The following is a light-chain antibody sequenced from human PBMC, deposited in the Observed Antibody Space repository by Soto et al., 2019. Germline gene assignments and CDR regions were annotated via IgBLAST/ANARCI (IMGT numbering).Light chain of an antibody. CDR3: QQSDSLPIT. CDR1: QDISNY. J-gene: IGKJ5*01. Sequence: DIQMTQSPSSLSASVGDRVTITCRASQDISNYLNWYQQRPGKAPKLLIYDASNLERGVPSRFSGTRSGTHFTFAITSLQPEDGAKYYWQQSDSLPITFGQGTRLEI. V-gene: IGKV1-33*01. CDR2: DAS.